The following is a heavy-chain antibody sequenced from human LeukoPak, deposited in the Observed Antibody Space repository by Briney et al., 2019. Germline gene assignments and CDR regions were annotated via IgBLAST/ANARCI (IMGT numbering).Heavy chain of an antibody. CDR1: GYTFTGYY. Sequence: ASVKVSCKASGYTFTGYYMHWVRQAPGQGLEWMGWMNPNSGNTGYAQKFQGRVTMTRNTSISTAYMELSSLRSEDTAVYYCARGFAASSEDYRGQGTLVTVSS. CDR3: ARGFAASSEDY. CDR2: MNPNSGNT. J-gene: IGHJ4*02. D-gene: IGHD6-19*01. V-gene: IGHV1-8*02.